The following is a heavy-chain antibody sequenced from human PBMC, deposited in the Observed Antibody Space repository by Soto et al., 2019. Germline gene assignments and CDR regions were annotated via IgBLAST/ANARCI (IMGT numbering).Heavy chain of an antibody. CDR3: ARDSSGYSSPQTRWYYMDV. CDR1: GGTFSSYT. D-gene: IGHD6-13*01. Sequence: QVQLVQSGAEVKKPGSSVKVSCKASGGTFSSYTISWVRQAPGQGLEWMGGIIPILGIANYAQKFQGRVTITADKSTSTAYRELSSLRSEDTAVYYCARDSSGYSSPQTRWYYMDVWGKGTTVTVSS. J-gene: IGHJ6*03. CDR2: IIPILGIA. V-gene: IGHV1-69*08.